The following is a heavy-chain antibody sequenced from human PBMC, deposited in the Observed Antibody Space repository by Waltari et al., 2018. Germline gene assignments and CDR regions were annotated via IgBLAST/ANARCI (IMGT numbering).Heavy chain of an antibody. CDR1: GFTFSTYT. CDR3: ARDDRDGLPDYFDF. D-gene: IGHD2-8*01. CDR2: TSHDESHK. J-gene: IGHJ4*02. V-gene: IGHV3-30*01. Sequence: QVQLVESGGGVVQPGRSLRRRCAASGFTFSTYTLHWVRQAPGKGLEWVAVTSHDESHKYYADSVKGRFTISKDNSKNTLYLQMNSLSTEDTAMYYCARDDRDGLPDYFDFWGQGTLVTVSS.